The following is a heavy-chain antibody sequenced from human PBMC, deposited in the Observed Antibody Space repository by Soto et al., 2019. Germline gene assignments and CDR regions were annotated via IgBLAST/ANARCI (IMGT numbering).Heavy chain of an antibody. J-gene: IGHJ5*02. V-gene: IGHV4-34*01. D-gene: IGHD1-1*01. CDR3: ARAALYNRGHCWFDP. CDR1: GESFSDYY. CDR2: ITHSGSS. Sequence: SETLSLTCAVYGESFSDYYWRWIRQPPGEGLEWIGEITHSGSSNYNPSLKSRAAISVETSSNRFSLNLTSVTAADTAVYYCARAALYNRGHCWFDPWGQGTLVTVSS.